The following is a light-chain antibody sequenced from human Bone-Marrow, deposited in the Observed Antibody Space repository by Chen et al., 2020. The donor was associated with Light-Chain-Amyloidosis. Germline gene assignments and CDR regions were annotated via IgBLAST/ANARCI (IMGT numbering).Light chain of an antibody. Sequence: DIQLTQSPSTLSASVGDRVTITCRASQNINTWLAWYQQKPGKAPQLLIYKASNLESGVPSRFSGSGSGTEFTLTISSLQPDDFATYYCQQYNSFSPAFGPGTKVEV. CDR3: QQYNSFSPA. CDR1: QNINTW. V-gene: IGKV1-5*03. J-gene: IGKJ1*01. CDR2: KAS.